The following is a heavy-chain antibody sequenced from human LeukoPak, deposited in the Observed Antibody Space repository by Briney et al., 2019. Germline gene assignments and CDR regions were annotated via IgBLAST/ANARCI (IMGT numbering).Heavy chain of an antibody. CDR2: INSDGSSI. CDR1: GFTFNRHW. J-gene: IGHJ4*02. V-gene: IGHV3-74*01. CDR3: ASRTYEDYFDY. Sequence: PGGSLRLSCAASGFTFNRHWMHWVRQAPGKGPVWLSRINSDGSSISYADSAKGRFTISRDNAKNTLFLQMNSLSVDDTAVYYCASRTYEDYFDYWGQGALVTVSS. D-gene: IGHD5-12*01.